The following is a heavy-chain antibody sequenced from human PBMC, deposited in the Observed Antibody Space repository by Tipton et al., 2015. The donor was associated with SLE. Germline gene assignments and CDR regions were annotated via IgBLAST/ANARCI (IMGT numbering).Heavy chain of an antibody. CDR3: ARHDYDSNGYYQHYFDY. J-gene: IGHJ4*02. CDR2: ISHSGNI. D-gene: IGHD3-22*01. Sequence: TLSLTCAVSGFSISSGYYWGWIRQSPEKGLEWIGSISHSGNIYYNPSLKSRVSMSIDTSRNEVFLRLSFVTAADTAVYYCARHDYDSNGYYQHYFDYWGQGTLVTVSS. CDR1: GFSISSGYY. V-gene: IGHV4-38-2*01.